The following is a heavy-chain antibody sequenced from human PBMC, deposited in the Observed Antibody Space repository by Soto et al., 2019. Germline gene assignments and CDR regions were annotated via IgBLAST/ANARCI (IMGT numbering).Heavy chain of an antibody. J-gene: IGHJ3*02. CDR1: GYTFTSYG. V-gene: IGHV1-18*01. D-gene: IGHD3-10*01. CDR2: ISAYNGNT. CDR3: ARGGSGKVFDDAFDI. Sequence: ASVHVSCKASGYTFTSYGISWVRQSPGQGLEWMGWISAYNGNTNYAQKLQGRVTMTTDTSTSTAYMELRSLRSDDTAVYYCARGGSGKVFDDAFDIWGQGTMVTVSS.